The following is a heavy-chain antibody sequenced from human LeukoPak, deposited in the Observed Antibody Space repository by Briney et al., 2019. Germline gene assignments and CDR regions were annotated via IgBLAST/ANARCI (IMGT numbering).Heavy chain of an antibody. CDR3: ARDSRMASLSLGY. D-gene: IGHD2-8*01. V-gene: IGHV1-2*02. CDR1: GYTFTAYY. CDR2: INPNTGGT. J-gene: IGHJ4*02. Sequence: ASVTVSCKASGYTFTAYYLHWVRQAPGQGLEWMGWINPNTGGTNYAQKFQGRVTMTSDTSFSTAYMELSRLRSDDTAVYYCARDSRMASLSLGYWGQGTLVTVSS.